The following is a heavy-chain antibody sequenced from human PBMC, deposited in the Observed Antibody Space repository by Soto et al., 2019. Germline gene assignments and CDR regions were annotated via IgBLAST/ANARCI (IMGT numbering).Heavy chain of an antibody. D-gene: IGHD6-6*01. CDR3: ARSPMYSSSYYFDY. V-gene: IGHV3-7*05. CDR2: IKQDGSEK. CDR1: GFTFSSYW. Sequence: GGSLRLSCAASGFTFSSYWMSWVRQAPGKGLEWVANIKQDGSEKYYVDSVKGRFTISRDNAKNSLYLQMNSLRAEDTAVFYCARSPMYSSSYYFDYWGPGTLVTVSS. J-gene: IGHJ4*02.